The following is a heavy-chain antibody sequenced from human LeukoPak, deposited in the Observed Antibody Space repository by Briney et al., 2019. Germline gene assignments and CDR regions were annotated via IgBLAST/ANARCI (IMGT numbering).Heavy chain of an antibody. Sequence: GPSVGLLCGASGYSFTIYGISWVRRAPGQGREGRGWISAYRCNTNYAQKLQGSVTMTADTSTSTDYMELRTLRSDDTAVYYCASPDPTSGNYNDFSHWGQGTLVTVSS. V-gene: IGHV1-18*01. J-gene: IGHJ4*02. CDR2: ISAYRCNT. D-gene: IGHD1-26*01. CDR1: GYSFTIYG. CDR3: ASPDPTSGNYNDFSH.